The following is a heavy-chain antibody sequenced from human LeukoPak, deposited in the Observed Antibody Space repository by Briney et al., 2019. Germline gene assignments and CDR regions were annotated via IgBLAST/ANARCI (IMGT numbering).Heavy chain of an antibody. V-gene: IGHV5-51*01. CDR3: ASSLNYYGSGSYISYFDY. D-gene: IGHD3-10*01. J-gene: IGHJ4*02. Sequence: GESLKISCKGSGYSFTSYWIGWVRQMPGKGLEWMGIIYPGDSDTRYSPSFQGQVAISADKSISTAYLQWSSLKASDTAMYYCASSLNYYGSGSYISYFDYWGQGTLVTVSS. CDR2: IYPGDSDT. CDR1: GYSFTSYW.